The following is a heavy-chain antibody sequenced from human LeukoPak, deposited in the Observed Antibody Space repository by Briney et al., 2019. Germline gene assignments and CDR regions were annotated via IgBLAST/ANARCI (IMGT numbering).Heavy chain of an antibody. Sequence: SETLSLTCAVYGGSFSGYYWSWIRQPPGKGLECIGEINHSGSTNYNPSLKSRVTISVDTSKNQFSLKLSSVTAADTAVYYCARGLLLWFGDFDYWGQGTLVTVSS. CDR3: ARGLLLWFGDFDY. V-gene: IGHV4-34*01. D-gene: IGHD3-10*01. J-gene: IGHJ4*02. CDR1: GGSFSGYY. CDR2: INHSGST.